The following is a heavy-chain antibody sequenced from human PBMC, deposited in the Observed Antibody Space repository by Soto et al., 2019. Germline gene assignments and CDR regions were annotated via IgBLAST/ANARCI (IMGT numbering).Heavy chain of an antibody. CDR1: GGSFSDYY. V-gene: IGHV4-34*01. CDR2: INHRGTT. J-gene: IGHJ6*02. Sequence: VQLQQRGAGLLKPSETLSLTCAVYGGSFSDYYWSWIRQPPGKGLEWIGEINHRGTTNYNPSLRSRVIISLDTSKNQFSLKLSSVTAADTALYYCARVKYEVVRFFMEFSGMDVWGQGTTVTVSS. CDR3: ARVKYEVVRFFMEFSGMDV. D-gene: IGHD3-22*01.